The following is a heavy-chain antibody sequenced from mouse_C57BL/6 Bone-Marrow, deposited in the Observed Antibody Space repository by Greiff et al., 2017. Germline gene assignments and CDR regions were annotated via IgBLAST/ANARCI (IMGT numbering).Heavy chain of an antibody. Sequence: EVMLVESGGGLVQSGRSLRLSCATSGFTFSDFYMEWVRQAPGKGLEWIAASRNKANDYTTEYSASVKGRFIVSRDTSQSILYRQMNALRAEDTAIYYCARDGYSYAMDYWGQGTSVTVSS. J-gene: IGHJ4*01. CDR2: SRNKANDYTT. CDR3: ARDGYSYAMDY. V-gene: IGHV7-1*01. CDR1: GFTFSDFY. D-gene: IGHD2-12*01.